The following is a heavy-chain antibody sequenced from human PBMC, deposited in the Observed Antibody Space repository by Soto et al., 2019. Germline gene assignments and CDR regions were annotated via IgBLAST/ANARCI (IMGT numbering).Heavy chain of an antibody. CDR2: INPSGGST. D-gene: IGHD4-17*01. V-gene: IGHV1-46*01. J-gene: IGHJ6*02. CDR3: ARENYGDYTYYYSYGMDV. Sequence: QVQLVQSGAEVKKPGASVKVSCKASGYTFTSYYMHWVRQAPGQGLEWMVIINPSGGSTSYAQKFQGRVTMTRDTSTSTVYMELSSLRSEDTAVYYCARENYGDYTYYYSYGMDVWGQGTTVTVSS. CDR1: GYTFTSYY.